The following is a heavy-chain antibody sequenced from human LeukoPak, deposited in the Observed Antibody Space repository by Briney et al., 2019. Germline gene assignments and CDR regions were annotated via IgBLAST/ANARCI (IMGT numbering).Heavy chain of an antibody. D-gene: IGHD4-17*01. CDR2: ISSSSSTI. CDR3: ARVGPYGDYGFYY. CDR1: GFTFSSYS. J-gene: IGHJ4*02. V-gene: IGHV3-48*02. Sequence: EGSLRLSCAASGFTFSSYSMNWVRQAPGKGLEWVSYISSSSSTIYYADSVKGRFTISRDNAKNSLCLQMNSLRDEDTAVYYCARVGPYGDYGFYYWGQGTLVTVSS.